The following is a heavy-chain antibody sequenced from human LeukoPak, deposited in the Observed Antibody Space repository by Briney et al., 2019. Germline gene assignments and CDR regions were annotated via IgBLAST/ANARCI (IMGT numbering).Heavy chain of an antibody. CDR2: IYYSGST. D-gene: IGHD2-15*01. V-gene: IGHV4-39*01. J-gene: IGHJ5*02. Sequence: PSETLSLTCTVSGGSISSSSYYWGWLRQPPGKGLEWIGSIYYSGSTYYHPSLKSRVTISVDTSKNQFSLKLSSVTAADTAVYYCARHAGYCSGGSCYPNWFDPWGQGTLVTVSS. CDR3: ARHAGYCSGGSCYPNWFDP. CDR1: GGSISSSSYY.